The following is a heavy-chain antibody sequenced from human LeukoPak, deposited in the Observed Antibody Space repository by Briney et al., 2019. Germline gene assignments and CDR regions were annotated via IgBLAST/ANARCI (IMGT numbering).Heavy chain of an antibody. V-gene: IGHV4-34*01. CDR1: GGSFSGYD. D-gene: IGHD3-10*01. Sequence: SETLSLTCAVSGGSFSGYDWSWIRQPPGKGLEWVGEINHSGSTNYNPSLKKRVTISLSASTNQFSLKLSSVTAADTAVYYCARIHYRTYYYGSGSYSPFDYWGQGTLVTVSS. J-gene: IGHJ4*02. CDR2: INHSGST. CDR3: ARIHYRTYYYGSGSYSPFDY.